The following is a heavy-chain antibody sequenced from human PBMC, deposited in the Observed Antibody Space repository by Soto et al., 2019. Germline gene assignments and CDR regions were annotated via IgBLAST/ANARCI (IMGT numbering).Heavy chain of an antibody. CDR1: GDSISSYY. Sequence: XXTRSLTCTVSGDSISSYYWSWILQPPGKGLEWIGYIYYSGRTNYNPSLKSRVTISVDTSKNQFSLKLSSVTAEDTAVYYCARRINWNYVGYWFDPWGQGTLVTVSS. CDR2: IYYSGRT. J-gene: IGHJ5*02. D-gene: IGHD1-7*01. CDR3: ARRINWNYVGYWFDP. V-gene: IGHV4-59*01.